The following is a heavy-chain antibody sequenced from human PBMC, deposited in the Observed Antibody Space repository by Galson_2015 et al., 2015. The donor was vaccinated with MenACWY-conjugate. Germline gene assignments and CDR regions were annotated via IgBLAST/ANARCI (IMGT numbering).Heavy chain of an antibody. V-gene: IGHV3-66*01. CDR1: GFTVSSNY. CDR2: IYSGGST. CDR3: ARVEPIRYFDWLEPNWFDP. Sequence: SLRLSCAASGFTVSSNYMSWVRQAPGKGLEWVSVIYSGGSTYYADSVKGRFTISRDNSKNTLYLQMNSLRAEDTAVYYCARVEPIRYFDWLEPNWFDPWGQGTLVTVSS. J-gene: IGHJ5*02. D-gene: IGHD3-9*01.